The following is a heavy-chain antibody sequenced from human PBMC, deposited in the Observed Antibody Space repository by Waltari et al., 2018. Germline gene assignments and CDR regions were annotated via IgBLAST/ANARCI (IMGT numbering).Heavy chain of an antibody. Sequence: QLQLQESGPGLVKPSETLSLTCTVSGGSIRSSSYYWGWIRQPPGKGLEWIGSIYYSGSTYYNPSLKSRVTISVDTSKNQFSLKLSSVTAADTAVYYCTGLAIYYYGMDVWGQGTTVTVSS. V-gene: IGHV4-39*07. J-gene: IGHJ6*02. CDR2: IYYSGST. CDR1: GGSIRSSSYY. CDR3: TGLAIYYYGMDV.